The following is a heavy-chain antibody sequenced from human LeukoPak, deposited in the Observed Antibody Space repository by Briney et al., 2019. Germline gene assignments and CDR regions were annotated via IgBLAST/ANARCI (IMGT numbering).Heavy chain of an antibody. Sequence: ASVKVSCKASGYTFTSYYMHWVRQAPGQGLEWMGIINPSGGSTSYAQKFQGRVTMTRDTSTSTVYMELSSLRSEDTAVYYCAKSRFGVASPSQGLLYPYYYYMDVWGKGTTVTVSS. J-gene: IGHJ6*03. CDR1: GYTFTSYY. CDR2: INPSGGST. D-gene: IGHD3-3*01. V-gene: IGHV1-46*03. CDR3: AKSRFGVASPSQGLLYPYYYYMDV.